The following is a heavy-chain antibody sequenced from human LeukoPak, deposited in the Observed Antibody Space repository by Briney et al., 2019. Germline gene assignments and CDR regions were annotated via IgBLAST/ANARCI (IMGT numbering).Heavy chain of an antibody. V-gene: IGHV3-23*01. CDR3: AKKAHYDAYAKYFDY. Sequence: PGGSLRLSCTVSGFTVSSNSMSWVRQAPGKGLEWVSAISGSGGSTYYADSVKGRFTISRDNSNNMLYLQMNSLRAEDTAVYYCAKKAHYDAYAKYFDYWGQGTLVTVSS. D-gene: IGHD4-17*01. J-gene: IGHJ4*02. CDR1: GFTVSSNS. CDR2: ISGSGGST.